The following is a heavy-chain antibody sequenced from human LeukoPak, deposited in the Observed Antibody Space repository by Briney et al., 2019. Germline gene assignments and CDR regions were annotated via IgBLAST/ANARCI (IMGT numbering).Heavy chain of an antibody. CDR3: ARGDRQLYHYDSSGYYGREFDY. D-gene: IGHD3-22*01. J-gene: IGHJ4*02. CDR2: IYYSGST. CDR1: GGSISSSSYY. V-gene: IGHV4-39*07. Sequence: SETLSLTCTVSGGSISSSSYYWGWIRQPPGKGLEWIGSIYYSGSTYYNPSLKSRVTISVDTSKNQFSLKLSSVTAADTAVYYCARGDRQLYHYDSSGYYGREFDYWGQGTLVTVSS.